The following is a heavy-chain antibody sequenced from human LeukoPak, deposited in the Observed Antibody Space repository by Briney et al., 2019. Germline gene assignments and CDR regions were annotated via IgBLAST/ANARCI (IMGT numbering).Heavy chain of an antibody. CDR3: ARDPYGSGSYSRFDP. Sequence: PGGSLRLSCAASGFTFSSYWMSWLRHAPGKGLEWVANIKQDGSEKYYVDSVKGRFTISRDNAKNSLYLQMNSLRAEDTAVYYCARDPYGSGSYSRFDPWGQGTLVTVSS. J-gene: IGHJ5*02. V-gene: IGHV3-7*01. D-gene: IGHD3-10*01. CDR1: GFTFSSYW. CDR2: IKQDGSEK.